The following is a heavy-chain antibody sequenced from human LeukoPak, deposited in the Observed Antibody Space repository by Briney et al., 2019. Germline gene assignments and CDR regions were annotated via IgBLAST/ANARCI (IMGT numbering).Heavy chain of an antibody. Sequence: GGSLRLSCGASGFTVSSTYMSWVRQAPGKGLEWVSVIYSGGSTYYADSVEGRFTISRDNSKNTLYLQMNSLRVEDTAVYYCARDYGGNIRGYFDYWGQGTLVTVSS. J-gene: IGHJ4*02. D-gene: IGHD4-23*01. CDR3: ARDYGGNIRGYFDY. V-gene: IGHV3-66*01. CDR1: GFTVSSTY. CDR2: IYSGGST.